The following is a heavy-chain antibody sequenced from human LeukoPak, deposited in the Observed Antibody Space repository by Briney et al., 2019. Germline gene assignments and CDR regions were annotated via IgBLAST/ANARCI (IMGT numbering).Heavy chain of an antibody. CDR2: IHPHGIF. V-gene: IGHV4-34*01. D-gene: IGHD5-24*01. CDR1: GGSCDDYY. Sequence: SETLSLTCAVHGGSCDDYYCSWIRQPPGKGLEWIGEIHPHGIFYYNSSLVSRVTTSMDTSKTQFSLRFTSVTSPDTAFYYFARGRDRSKAGDLWGQGSLVPVSS. CDR3: ARGRDRSKAGDL. J-gene: IGHJ5*02.